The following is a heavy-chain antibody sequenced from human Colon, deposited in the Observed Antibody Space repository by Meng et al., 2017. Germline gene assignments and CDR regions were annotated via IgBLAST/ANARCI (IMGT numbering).Heavy chain of an antibody. V-gene: IGHV3-21*01. J-gene: IGHJ4*02. CDR2: ISNTNTYT. Sequence: GESLKISCAASGFTFSSYSMNWVRQAPGKGLEWVSSISNTNTYTYYADSVTGRFTISRDNARNSLYLQMNSLRAEDTAVYYCSRDLGGVSLDSFEYWGQGTQVTVSS. D-gene: IGHD2-8*02. CDR1: GFTFSSYS. CDR3: SRDLGGVSLDSFEY.